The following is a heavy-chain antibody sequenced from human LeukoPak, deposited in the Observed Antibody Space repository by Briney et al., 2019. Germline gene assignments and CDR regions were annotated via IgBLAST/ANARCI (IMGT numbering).Heavy chain of an antibody. J-gene: IGHJ4*02. CDR3: ARGSVVPAAMVY. V-gene: IGHV4-59*01. CDR1: GGSISSYY. D-gene: IGHD2-2*01. Sequence: PSETLSLTCTVSGGSISSYYWSWIRQPPGKGLEWIGYIYYSGSTNYNPSLKSRVTISVDTSKNQFSLKLSSVTAADTAVYYCARGSVVPAAMVYWGQGTLVTVSS. CDR2: IYYSGST.